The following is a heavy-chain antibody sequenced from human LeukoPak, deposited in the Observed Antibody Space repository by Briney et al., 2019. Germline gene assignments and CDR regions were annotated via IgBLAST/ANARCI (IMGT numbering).Heavy chain of an antibody. V-gene: IGHV3-48*02. CDR2: ISRSGSKI. Sequence: GGSLRLSCAASGFTFSSFSMNWVRQAPGKGLGWVSYISRSGSKIYYADSVKGRFTISRDNAKNSLFLQMDSLRDEDTAVYYCAREDRYSGYDHWAYYFDYWGQGTLVTVSS. CDR3: AREDRYSGYDHWAYYFDY. J-gene: IGHJ4*02. CDR1: GFTFSSFS. D-gene: IGHD5-12*01.